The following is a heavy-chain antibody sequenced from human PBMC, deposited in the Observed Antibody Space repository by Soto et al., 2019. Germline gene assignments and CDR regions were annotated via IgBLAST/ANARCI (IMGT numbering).Heavy chain of an antibody. CDR1: GVTISTYY. Sequence: SETLSLTCAVSGVTISTYYWSWIRQPPGKGLEWIGYNYHSGTTNYNPSLKSRVTISVDTSENQFSLRLTSVTAADTAIYYCVREAYIGYGHAIDHWGQGILVTVSS. V-gene: IGHV4-59*01. D-gene: IGHD5-12*01. J-gene: IGHJ4*02. CDR2: NYHSGTT. CDR3: VREAYIGYGHAIDH.